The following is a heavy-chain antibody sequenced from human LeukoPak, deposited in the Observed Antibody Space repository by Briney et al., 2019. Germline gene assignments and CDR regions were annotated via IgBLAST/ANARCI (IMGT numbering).Heavy chain of an antibody. CDR2: ISPTGSYT. V-gene: IGHV3-11*03. D-gene: IGHD2-21*02. CDR1: GFMLSVYY. Sequence: PGGSLRLSCEASGFMLSVYYMSWFRLAPGKGLEWIGYISPTGSYTTYADSVRGRFTISRDNAKNLLFLQTNDLRTEDTAVYYCARKLGGAQCGGDCFFDHWGQGTRVAVSS. CDR3: ARKLGGAQCGGDCFFDH. J-gene: IGHJ4*02.